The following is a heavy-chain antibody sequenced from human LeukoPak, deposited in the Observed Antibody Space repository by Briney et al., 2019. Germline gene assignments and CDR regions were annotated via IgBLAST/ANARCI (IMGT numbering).Heavy chain of an antibody. CDR2: IWYDGTNK. CDR3: AKDADGDYGFDY. J-gene: IGHJ4*02. D-gene: IGHD4-17*01. Sequence: GGSLRLSCAASGFTFSSYGMHWVRQAPGKGLEWVAVIWYDGTNKYYADSVKGRFTISRDNSKNTLYLQMNSLRAEDTAVYNCAKDADGDYGFDYWGQGTLVTVSS. CDR1: GFTFSSYG. V-gene: IGHV3-33*06.